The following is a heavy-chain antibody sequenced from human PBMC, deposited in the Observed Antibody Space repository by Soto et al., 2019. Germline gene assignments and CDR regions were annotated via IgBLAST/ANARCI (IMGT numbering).Heavy chain of an antibody. CDR2: IFPRDSDT. CDR3: ARHLYTNANGNLFVHF. Sequence: PGESLKISCEGSGYGFSNYWIGWVRQKSGKGLEWMGIIFPRDSDTKYNPSLQGQVSISADNSVATAYLHLSSLKPSDSAIYYCARHLYTNANGNLFVHFWGQGTPVTVPQ. D-gene: IGHD2-8*01. V-gene: IGHV5-51*01. CDR1: GYGFSNYW. J-gene: IGHJ4*02.